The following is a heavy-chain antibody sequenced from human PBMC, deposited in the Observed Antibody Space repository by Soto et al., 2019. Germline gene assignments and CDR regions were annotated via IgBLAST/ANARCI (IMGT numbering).Heavy chain of an antibody. V-gene: IGHV4-34*01. Sequence: PSETLSLTCAVYGGSFSDYSWSWIRQPPGKGLEWIGEINHSGGTNYNPSLKSRVTISVDTSKNQFSLKLSSVTAADTAVYYCARTNYDLANWFDPWGQGTLVTVSS. D-gene: IGHD3-3*01. CDR2: INHSGGT. J-gene: IGHJ5*02. CDR3: ARTNYDLANWFDP. CDR1: GGSFSDYS.